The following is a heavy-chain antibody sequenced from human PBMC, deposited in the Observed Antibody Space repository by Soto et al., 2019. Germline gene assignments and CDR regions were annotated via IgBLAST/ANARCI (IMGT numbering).Heavy chain of an antibody. CDR3: ARYAKWSYREDYYYYGMDV. Sequence: ASVKVSCKASGYTFTNYDINWVRQATGQGLEWMGWMNPNSGNTGYAQKFQGRVTMTRNTSISTAYMELSSLRSEDTAVYYCARYAKWSYREDYYYYGMDVWGQGTTVTV. D-gene: IGHD3-16*02. CDR1: GYTFTNYD. CDR2: MNPNSGNT. J-gene: IGHJ6*02. V-gene: IGHV1-8*01.